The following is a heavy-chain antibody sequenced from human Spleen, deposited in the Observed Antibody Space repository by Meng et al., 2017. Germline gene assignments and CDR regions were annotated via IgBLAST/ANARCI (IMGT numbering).Heavy chain of an antibody. CDR3: ARFDISTAGRGDY. CDR1: GGPISSSVW. CDR2: IFHSGST. J-gene: IGHJ4*02. Sequence: QVQLQESGPGLVKPSQTLSLTCTVSGGPISSSVWWSWVRQPPGKGLEWIGEIFHSGSTSYNLSLKSRVTISVDKSKNQFSLLVSSVTAADTATYYCARFDISTAGRGDYWGQGTLVTVSS. D-gene: IGHD3-10*01. V-gene: IGHV4-4*02.